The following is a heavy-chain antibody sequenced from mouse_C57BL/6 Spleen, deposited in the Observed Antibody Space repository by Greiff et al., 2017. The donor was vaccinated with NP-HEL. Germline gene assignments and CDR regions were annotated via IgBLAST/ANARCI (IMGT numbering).Heavy chain of an antibody. Sequence: VQLQQSGAELVKPGASVKMSCKASGYTFTSYWITWVKQRPGQGLEWIGDIYPGSGSTNYNEKFKSKATLTVDTSSSTAYMQLSSLTSEDSAVYYCAREGNYSAWFAYWGQGTLVTVSA. J-gene: IGHJ3*01. CDR2: IYPGSGST. CDR3: AREGNYSAWFAY. CDR1: GYTFTSYW. D-gene: IGHD2-1*01. V-gene: IGHV1-55*01.